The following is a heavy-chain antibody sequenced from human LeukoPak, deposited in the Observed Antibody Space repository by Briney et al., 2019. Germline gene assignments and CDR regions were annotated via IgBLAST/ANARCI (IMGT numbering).Heavy chain of an antibody. CDR1: GFTFSSYS. CDR2: ISSSSSYI. D-gene: IGHD3-3*01. J-gene: IGHJ6*02. Sequence: GGSLRLSCAASGFTFSSYSMNWVRQAPGKGLEWVSSISSSSSYIYYADSVKGRFTISRDNAKNSLYLQMHSLRAEDTAVYYCARIYDFWSGYYYYYGMDVWGQGTTVTVSS. V-gene: IGHV3-21*01. CDR3: ARIYDFWSGYYYYYGMDV.